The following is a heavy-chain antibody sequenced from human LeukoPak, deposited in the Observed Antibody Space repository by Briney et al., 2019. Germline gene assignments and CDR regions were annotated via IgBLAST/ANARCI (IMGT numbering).Heavy chain of an antibody. CDR2: IIPIFGTA. J-gene: IGHJ4*02. CDR3: ASSDSSGWIFYFDC. CDR1: GGTFSSYA. Sequence: SVKVSCKASGGTFSSYAISWARQAPGRGLEWMGRIIPIFGTANYAQKFQGRVTITTDESTSTAYMELSSLRSEDTAVYYCASSDSSGWIFYFDCWGQGTLVTVSS. D-gene: IGHD6-19*01. V-gene: IGHV1-69*05.